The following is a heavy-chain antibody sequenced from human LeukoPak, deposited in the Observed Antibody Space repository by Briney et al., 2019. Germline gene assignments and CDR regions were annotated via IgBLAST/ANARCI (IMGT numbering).Heavy chain of an antibody. CDR2: ISSSGSYF. CDR3: ARAGYIVVVPAANNWFDP. Sequence: GGSLRLSCAASGFTFSSYSMNWVRQAPGKGLEWVSSISSSGSYFYYADSVKGRFTISRDNAKNSLYVQINSLRAEDTAVYYCARAGYIVVVPAANNWFDPWGQGTLVTVSS. D-gene: IGHD2-2*01. V-gene: IGHV3-21*01. CDR1: GFTFSSYS. J-gene: IGHJ5*02.